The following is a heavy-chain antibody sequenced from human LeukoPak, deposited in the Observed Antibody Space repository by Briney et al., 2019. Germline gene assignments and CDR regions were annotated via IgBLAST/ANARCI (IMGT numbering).Heavy chain of an antibody. V-gene: IGHV1-18*04. J-gene: IGHJ4*02. CDR1: GYTFTGYY. CDR2: ISAYNGNT. D-gene: IGHD6-19*01. CDR3: ARDWGIAVAGPGVY. Sequence: GASVKVSCKASGYTFTGYYMHWVRQAPGQGLEWMGWISAYNGNTDYAQKLQGRVTMTTDTSTSTAYMELRSLRSDDTAVYYCARDWGIAVAGPGVYWGQGTLVTVSS.